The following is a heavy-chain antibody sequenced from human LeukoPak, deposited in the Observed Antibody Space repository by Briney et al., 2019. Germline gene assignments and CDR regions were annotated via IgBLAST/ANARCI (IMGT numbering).Heavy chain of an antibody. CDR1: GGSMSSYY. Sequence: SETLSLTCAVSGGSMSSYYWSWIRQPPGKELEWFGYIYYSGSTNYNPSLKSRVTISVDTSKNQFSLKLSSVTAADTAVYYCARSKDILTGYCFDYWGQGTLVTVSS. V-gene: IGHV4-59*01. J-gene: IGHJ4*02. D-gene: IGHD3-9*01. CDR2: IYYSGST. CDR3: ARSKDILTGYCFDY.